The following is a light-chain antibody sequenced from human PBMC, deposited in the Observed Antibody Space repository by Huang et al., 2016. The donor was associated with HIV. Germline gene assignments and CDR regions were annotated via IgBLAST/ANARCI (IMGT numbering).Light chain of an antibody. J-gene: IGKJ4*01. CDR2: WAC. V-gene: IGKV4-1*01. CDR1: QSVLYSSNNKNY. Sequence: DIVMTQSPDSLAVSLGERATINCKSGQSVLYSSNNKNYLAWYQQKPRQPPKLLIYWACTRESGVPDRLSGSGSGTDFTLTISSLQAEDVAVYYCQQYYSTPLTFGGGTKVEIK. CDR3: QQYYSTPLT.